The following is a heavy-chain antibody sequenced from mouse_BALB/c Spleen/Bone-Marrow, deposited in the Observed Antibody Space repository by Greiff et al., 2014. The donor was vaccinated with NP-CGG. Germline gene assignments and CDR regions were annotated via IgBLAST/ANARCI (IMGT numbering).Heavy chain of an antibody. CDR1: GFNIKDYY. D-gene: IGHD1-2*01. CDR2: IDPENGDT. CDR3: NAWNYYGGMGY. J-gene: IGHJ4*01. V-gene: IGHV14-4*02. Sequence: EVQLQQSGAELVRSGASVKLSCTASGFNIKDYYMHWVKQRPEQGLERIGWIDPENGDTEYAPKFQGKATMTADTSSNTAYLQLSSLTSEDTAVYYCNAWNYYGGMGYWGQGTSVTVSS.